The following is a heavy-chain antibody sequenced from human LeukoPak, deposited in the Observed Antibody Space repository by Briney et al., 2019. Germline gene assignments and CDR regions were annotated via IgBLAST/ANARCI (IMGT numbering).Heavy chain of an antibody. D-gene: IGHD3-22*01. J-gene: IGHJ4*02. CDR2: IRYDGSNK. CDR1: GFTFSSYG. Sequence: PGGSLRLSCAASGFTFSSYGMHWVRQAPGKGLEWVAFIRYDGSNKYYADSVKGRFTISRDNSKNTLYLQMNSLRAEDTAVYYCARALDSSGYYSGYWGQGTLATVSS. CDR3: ARALDSSGYYSGY. V-gene: IGHV3-30*02.